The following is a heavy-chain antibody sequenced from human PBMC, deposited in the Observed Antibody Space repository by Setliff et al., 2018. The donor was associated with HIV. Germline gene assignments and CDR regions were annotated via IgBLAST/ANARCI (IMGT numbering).Heavy chain of an antibody. D-gene: IGHD6-13*01. CDR1: GFTFTNYY. J-gene: IGHJ4*02. CDR2: ISVSGTDI. CDR3: ARDSSSWYEFYFDC. Sequence: PGGSLRLSCAASGFTFTNYYISWIRQAPGKGLELLSYISVSGTDIKYADSVKGRFTISRDNAKNSLYLQMNSLRAEDTAVYYCARDSSSWYEFYFDCWGQGTLVTVSS. V-gene: IGHV3-11*04.